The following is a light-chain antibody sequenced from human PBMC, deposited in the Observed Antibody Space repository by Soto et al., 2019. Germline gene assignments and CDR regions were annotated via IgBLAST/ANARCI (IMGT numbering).Light chain of an antibody. CDR2: GAS. CDR3: QQYNGWPIT. Sequence: EIVLTQSPGILSLTPGERASLSCGASQSISSSFLAWYQQKPGQAPRLLIYGASSRATGIPDRFSGSGSGTEFTLTISSLQSEDFAVYYCQQYNGWPITFGQGTRLEI. CDR1: QSISSSF. J-gene: IGKJ5*01. V-gene: IGKV3-20*01.